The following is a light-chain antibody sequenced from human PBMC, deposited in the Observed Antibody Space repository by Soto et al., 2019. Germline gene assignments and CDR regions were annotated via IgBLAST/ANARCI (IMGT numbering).Light chain of an antibody. CDR1: QSLNRN. V-gene: IGKV3D-15*01. CDR2: GAS. Sequence: EILMTQSPATLSVSPGERATLSCRASQSLNRNLAWYQQKPGQAPRLIIYGASTRASGIPARFSGSGSGTEFTLTISSLQSEDFALYYCQPSNDWPPAFTFGPGTKVDL. J-gene: IGKJ3*01. CDR3: QPSNDWPPAFT.